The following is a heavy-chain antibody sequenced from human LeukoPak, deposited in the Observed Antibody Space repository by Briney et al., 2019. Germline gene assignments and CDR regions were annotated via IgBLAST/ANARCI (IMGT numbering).Heavy chain of an antibody. CDR2: ISYDGSNK. CDR1: GFTFSSYA. J-gene: IGHJ4*02. CDR3: AREGWNEARDYFDY. D-gene: IGHD1-1*01. V-gene: IGHV3-30-3*01. Sequence: GSLRLSCAASGFTFSSYAMHWVRQAPGKGLEWVAVISYDGSNKYYADSVKGRFTISRDNSKNTLYLQMNSLRAEDTAVYYCAREGWNEARDYFDYWGQGTLVTVSS.